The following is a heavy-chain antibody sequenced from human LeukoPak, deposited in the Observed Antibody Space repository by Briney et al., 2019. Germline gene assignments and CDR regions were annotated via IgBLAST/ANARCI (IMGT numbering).Heavy chain of an antibody. V-gene: IGHV4-4*07. CDR2: IYTSGTT. J-gene: IGHJ5*02. CDR3: ARDNPEMATIATGWFDP. CDR1: GGSINSYY. Sequence: SETLSLTCTVSGGSINSYYWSWIRQPAGKGLEWIGRIYTSGTTNYNPSLKSRVIMSVDTSKNQFSLKLSSVTAADTAVYYCARDNPEMATIATGWFDPWGQGTLVIVSS. D-gene: IGHD5-24*01.